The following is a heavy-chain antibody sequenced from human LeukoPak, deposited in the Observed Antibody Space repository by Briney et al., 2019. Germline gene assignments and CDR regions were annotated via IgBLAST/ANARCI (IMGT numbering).Heavy chain of an antibody. CDR3: ARASILVVVTDY. CDR2: INHSGST. Sequence: SETLSLTCAVYGGSFSGYYWSWIRQPPGKGLGWIGEINHSGSTNYNPSLKSRVTISVDTSKNQFSLKLSSVTAADTAVYYCARASILVVVTDYWGQGTLVTVSS. V-gene: IGHV4-34*01. CDR1: GGSFSGYY. J-gene: IGHJ4*02. D-gene: IGHD2-21*02.